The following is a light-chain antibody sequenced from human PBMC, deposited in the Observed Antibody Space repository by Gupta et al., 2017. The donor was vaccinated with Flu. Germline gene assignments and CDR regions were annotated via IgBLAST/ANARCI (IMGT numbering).Light chain of an antibody. CDR1: SSDVGGYDY. J-gene: IGLJ2*01. CDR3: ASYTSSSTLL. V-gene: IGLV2-14*01. Sequence: QSALSQPASVSGSPGQSLTISRTGTSSDVGGYDYVSWYQHHPGKVPKLIIYEGSSRPPGVSNRFSGSKSGNTASLTIDGLQAEDEAEYYCASYTSSSTLLFGGGTTLAVL. CDR2: EGS.